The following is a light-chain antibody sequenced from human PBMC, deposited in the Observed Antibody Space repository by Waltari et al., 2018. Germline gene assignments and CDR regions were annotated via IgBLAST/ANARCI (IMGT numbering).Light chain of an antibody. V-gene: IGKV6-21*02. CDR2: YAS. CDR1: QSIGSS. CDR3: HQSSSLPLT. J-gene: IGKJ3*01. Sequence: EIVLTQSPDFQSVTPKEKVNITCRASQSIGSSLHWYQQKPDQSPKLLIKYASQSISGGLSRVRGSGSGTDFTLTINSREAEDAATYYCHQSSSLPLTVGPGTKVDIK.